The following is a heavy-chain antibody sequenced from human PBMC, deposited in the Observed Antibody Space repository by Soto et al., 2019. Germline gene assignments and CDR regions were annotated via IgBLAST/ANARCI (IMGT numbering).Heavy chain of an antibody. V-gene: IGHV4-39*01. CDR2: IYYSGST. CDR1: GGSISSSSYY. J-gene: IGHJ4*02. CDR3: ARLGEMSFDY. Sequence: SETLSLTCTVSGGSISSSSYYWGWIRQPPGKGLEWIGSIYYSGSTYYNQSLKSRVTISVDTSKNQFSLKLSSVTAADTAVYYCARLGEMSFDYWGQGTLVTVSS.